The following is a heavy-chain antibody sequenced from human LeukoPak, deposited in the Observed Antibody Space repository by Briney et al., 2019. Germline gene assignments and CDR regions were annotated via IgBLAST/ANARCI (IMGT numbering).Heavy chain of an antibody. CDR2: ISSSSSYI. V-gene: IGHV3-21*01. CDR1: GFTFSSYS. J-gene: IGHJ6*03. CDR3: ARDSILEWLLPQYYYYYMDV. D-gene: IGHD3-3*01. Sequence: GGPLRLSCAASGFTFSSYSMNWVRQAPGKGLEWVSSISSSSSYIYYADSVKGRFTISRDNAKNSLYLQMNSLRAEDTAVYYCARDSILEWLLPQYYYYYMDVWGKGTTVTVSS.